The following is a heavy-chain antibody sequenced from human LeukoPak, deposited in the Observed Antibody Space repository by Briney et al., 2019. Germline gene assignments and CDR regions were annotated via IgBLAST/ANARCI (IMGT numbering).Heavy chain of an antibody. V-gene: IGHV1-8*01. CDR1: GYIFSSND. D-gene: IGHD3-10*01. J-gene: IGHJ4*02. Sequence: ASVKVSCEASGYIFSSNDINWVRQAAGLGLEWMGWMNPNSGDTGYTQKFQGRVAMTRSTSITTAYMELSSLRSEDTAVYYCARGPFGSGSFLDYWGQGTLVTVSS. CDR3: ARGPFGSGSFLDY. CDR2: MNPNSGDT.